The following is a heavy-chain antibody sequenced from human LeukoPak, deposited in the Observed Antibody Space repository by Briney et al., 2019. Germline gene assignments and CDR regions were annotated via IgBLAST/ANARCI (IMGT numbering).Heavy chain of an antibody. CDR2: ISYDGSNK. CDR3: ARDGVSSSWYWTPTAGHGVSYSDY. V-gene: IGHV3-30-3*01. CDR1: GFTFSSYA. J-gene: IGHJ4*02. Sequence: GRSLRLSCAASGFTFSSYAMHWVRQAPGKGLEWVAVISYDGSNKYYADSVKGRFTISRDNSKNTLYLQMNSLRAEDTAVYYCARDGVSSSWYWTPTAGHGVSYSDYWGQGTLVTVSS. D-gene: IGHD6-13*01.